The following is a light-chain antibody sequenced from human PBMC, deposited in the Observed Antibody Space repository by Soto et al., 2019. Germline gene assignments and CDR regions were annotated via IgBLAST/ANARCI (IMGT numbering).Light chain of an antibody. V-gene: IGKV3-20*01. Sequence: EIVMTQSPATLSGSPGERATLSCRAIQSVSSSYLAWYQQKPGQAPRLLIYGASSRATGIPDRFSVSGSGTDFTLTISRLEPEDFAVYYCQQYNNWPPETFGQGTKVDIK. CDR1: QSVSSSY. CDR3: QQYNNWPPET. J-gene: IGKJ1*01. CDR2: GAS.